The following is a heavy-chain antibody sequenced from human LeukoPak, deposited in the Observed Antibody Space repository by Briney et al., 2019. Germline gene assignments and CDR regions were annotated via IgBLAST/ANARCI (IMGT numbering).Heavy chain of an antibody. V-gene: IGHV1-8*01. Sequence: ASVKVSCKASGYTFTSYDINWVRQATGQGLEWLGWMNPNSGNTGYAQKFQGRVTMTRNTSISTAYMELSSLRPEDTALYYCAKISTSTNCCLEGSQHWGQGTLVTVSS. J-gene: IGHJ1*01. D-gene: IGHD2-2*01. CDR1: GYTFTSYD. CDR3: AKISTSTNCCLEGSQH. CDR2: MNPNSGNT.